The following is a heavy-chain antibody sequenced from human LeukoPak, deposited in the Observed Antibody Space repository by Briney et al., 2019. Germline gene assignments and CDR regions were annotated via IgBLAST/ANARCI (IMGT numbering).Heavy chain of an antibody. CDR1: GFTFSNYG. D-gene: IGHD6-19*01. V-gene: IGHV3-30*18. Sequence: GRSLRLSCAASGFTFSNYGMHWVRQAPGKGLEWVAVISYDGSNKYADSVKGRFTISRDNSKNTLYLQMNSLRAEDTAIYYCAKDQRSGWDDYYWGQGTLVTVSS. CDR2: ISYDGSNK. CDR3: AKDQRSGWDDYY. J-gene: IGHJ4*02.